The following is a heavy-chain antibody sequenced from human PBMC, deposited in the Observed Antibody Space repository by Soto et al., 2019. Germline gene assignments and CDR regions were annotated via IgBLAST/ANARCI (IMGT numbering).Heavy chain of an antibody. D-gene: IGHD2-21*02. CDR1: GFRFSDHS. Sequence: LVESGGDLVYPGGSLRLSCVASGFRFSDHSMNWVRQAPRKGLQWISYISSNSDTTYYADSVKGRFTVSRDNAKNALFRHITRLRRADAATAYCARLPNGTVVTAWGHGARVTLAS. CDR2: ISSNSDTT. V-gene: IGHV3-48*01. J-gene: IGHJ1*01. CDR3: ARLPNGTVVTA.